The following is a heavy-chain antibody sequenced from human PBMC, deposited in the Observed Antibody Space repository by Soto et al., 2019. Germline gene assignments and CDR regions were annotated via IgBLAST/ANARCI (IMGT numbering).Heavy chain of an antibody. CDR3: SIVTAYGMDV. CDR2: IIPVYGTP. D-gene: IGHD2-15*01. Sequence: QVQLEQSGAEVKKPGSSLKVSCKATGGTFNKYAISWVRQAPGQGLEWMAGIIPVYGTPNYAQRFQDRVTIIADESTTTAYMEVNSLPSEDTAIYYCSIVTAYGMDVWGPGTTVIVSS. V-gene: IGHV1-69*01. CDR1: GGTFNKYA. J-gene: IGHJ6*02.